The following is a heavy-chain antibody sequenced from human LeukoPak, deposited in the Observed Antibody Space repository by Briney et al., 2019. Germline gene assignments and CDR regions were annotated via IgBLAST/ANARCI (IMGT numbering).Heavy chain of an antibody. CDR1: GFTFSSYG. Sequence: PGGSLRLSCAASGFTFSSYGMHWVRQAPGKGLEWVAFIRYDGSNKYYADSVKGRFTISRDNSKNTLYLQMNSLRAEDTAVYYCARDLFVEAAHAYWGQGTLVTVSS. CDR2: IRYDGSNK. D-gene: IGHD6-6*01. J-gene: IGHJ4*02. V-gene: IGHV3-30*02. CDR3: ARDLFVEAAHAY.